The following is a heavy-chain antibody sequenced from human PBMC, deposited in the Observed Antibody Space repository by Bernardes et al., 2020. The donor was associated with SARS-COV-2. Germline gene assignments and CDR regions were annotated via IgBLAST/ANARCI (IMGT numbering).Heavy chain of an antibody. Sequence: GGSLRLSCEASAFTFSTSAMTWVRQAPGKGLEWVSFISASGGSTDYADSVKGRFTISRDNSRNILYLQMNNLRAEDTAVFYCAKLRGSGNYAPIDVWGQGTLVTVSS. D-gene: IGHD3-3*01. CDR2: ISASGGST. J-gene: IGHJ4*02. CDR1: AFTFSTSA. CDR3: AKLRGSGNYAPIDV. V-gene: IGHV3-23*01.